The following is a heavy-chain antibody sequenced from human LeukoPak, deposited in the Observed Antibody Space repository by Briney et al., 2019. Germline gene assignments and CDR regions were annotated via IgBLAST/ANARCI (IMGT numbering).Heavy chain of an antibody. CDR1: GFTFSSYG. CDR3: ARDYLDWYFDL. Sequence: GGSLRLSCAASGFTFSSYGMHWVRQAPGKGLEWVAVIWYDGSNKYYADSVRGRFTISRDNSKNTLYLQMNSLRAEDTAVYYCARDYLDWYFDLWGRGTLVTVSS. V-gene: IGHV3-33*01. J-gene: IGHJ2*01. CDR2: IWYDGSNK.